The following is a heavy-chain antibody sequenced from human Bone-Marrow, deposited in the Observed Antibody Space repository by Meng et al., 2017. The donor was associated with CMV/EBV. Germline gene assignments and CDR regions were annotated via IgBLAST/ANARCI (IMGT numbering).Heavy chain of an antibody. CDR2: IYYSGST. J-gene: IGHJ4*02. CDR1: GGSISSYY. CDR3: ARVGRDGFGYFDF. D-gene: IGHD5-24*01. V-gene: IGHV4-59*01. Sequence: SETLSPTCPVSGGSISSYYWSWIRQSPGKGLEWIEYIYYSGSTNYNPSLKSRVTISVDTSNNQFSLRLSSVTAADTAVYYCARVGRDGFGYFDFWGQGTLVTVSS.